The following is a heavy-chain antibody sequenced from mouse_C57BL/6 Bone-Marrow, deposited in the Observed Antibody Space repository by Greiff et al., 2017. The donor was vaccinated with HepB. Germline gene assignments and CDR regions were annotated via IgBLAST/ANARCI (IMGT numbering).Heavy chain of an antibody. D-gene: IGHD3-2*02. CDR1: GFTFSDYY. Sequence: DVQLVESEGGLVQPGRSMKLSCTASGFTFSDYYMAWVRQVPEKGLEWVANINYDGSSTYYLDSLKSRFIISRDNAKNILYLQMSSLKSEDTATYYCARGSGWNYFDYWGQGTTLTVSS. J-gene: IGHJ2*01. CDR3: ARGSGWNYFDY. CDR2: INYDGSST. V-gene: IGHV5-16*01.